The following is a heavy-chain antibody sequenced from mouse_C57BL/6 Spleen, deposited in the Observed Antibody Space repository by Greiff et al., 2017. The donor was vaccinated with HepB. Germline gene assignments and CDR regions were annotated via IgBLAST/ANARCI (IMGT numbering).Heavy chain of an antibody. CDR3: TRRWQLRLPYDMDY. J-gene: IGHJ4*01. Sequence: VQRVESGAELVRPGASVTLSCKASGYTFTDYEMHWVKQTPVHGLEWIGAIDPETGGTAYNQKFKGKAILTADKSSSTAYMELRSLASEDSAVYYSTRRWQLRLPYDMDYWGQGTSVTVSS. CDR1: GYTFTDYE. CDR2: IDPETGGT. V-gene: IGHV1-15*01. D-gene: IGHD3-2*02.